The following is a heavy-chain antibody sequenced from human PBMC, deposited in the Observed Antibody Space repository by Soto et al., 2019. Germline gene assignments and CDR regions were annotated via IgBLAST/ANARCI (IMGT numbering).Heavy chain of an antibody. CDR2: ISGSGGST. D-gene: IGHD6-13*01. CDR1: GFTFSSYA. J-gene: IGHJ6*02. Sequence: VQLLESGGGLVQPGGSPRLSCAASGFTFSSYAMSWVRQAPGKGLEWVSAISGSGGSTYYADSVKGRFTISRDNSKNTLYLQMNSLRAEDTAVYYCAKDSGKAAAGTCGMDVWGQGTTVTVSS. V-gene: IGHV3-23*01. CDR3: AKDSGKAAAGTCGMDV.